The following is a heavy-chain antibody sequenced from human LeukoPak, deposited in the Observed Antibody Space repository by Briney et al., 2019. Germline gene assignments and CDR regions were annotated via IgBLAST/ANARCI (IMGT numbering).Heavy chain of an antibody. CDR3: AKSNPLDY. V-gene: IGHV3-9*01. J-gene: IGHJ4*02. CDR2: ISWNSGSI. Sequence: SGGSLRLSCAASGFTFDDYAMHWVRQAPGKGLEWVSGISWNSGSIGYADSVKGRFTISRDNSKNTLYLQMNSLRAEDTAVYYCAKSNPLDYWGQGTLVTVSS. CDR1: GFTFDDYA.